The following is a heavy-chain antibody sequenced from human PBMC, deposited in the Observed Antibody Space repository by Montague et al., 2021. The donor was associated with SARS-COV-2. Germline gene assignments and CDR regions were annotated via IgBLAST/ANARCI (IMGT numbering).Heavy chain of an antibody. CDR3: ARPLVRGVPKAFDI. D-gene: IGHD3-10*01. CDR2: NYYSGTT. Sequence: SETLSLTCTVSGGSITRNYYCGWIRQPPGKGLEWVGNNYYSGTTFINPSLKSRVTISVDASKNQFSLNLTSVTAADTAVYYCARPLVRGVPKAFDIWGQGALVIVSS. J-gene: IGHJ3*02. CDR1: GGSITRNYY. V-gene: IGHV4-39*01.